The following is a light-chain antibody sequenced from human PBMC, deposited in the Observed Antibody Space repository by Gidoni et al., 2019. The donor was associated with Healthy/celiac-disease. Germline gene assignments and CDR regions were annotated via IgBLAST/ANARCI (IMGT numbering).Light chain of an antibody. CDR3: QQYGSSLTWT. V-gene: IGKV3-20*01. CDR2: GAA. J-gene: IGKJ1*01. Sequence: IVLTQPPATLSLSPGERATLSCRASQSVSSSYLAWYQQKPGQAPRLLIYGAASRATGIPDRFSGSGSGTDFTLTIIRLEPEDFAVYYCQQYGSSLTWTFGQGTKVEIK. CDR1: QSVSSSY.